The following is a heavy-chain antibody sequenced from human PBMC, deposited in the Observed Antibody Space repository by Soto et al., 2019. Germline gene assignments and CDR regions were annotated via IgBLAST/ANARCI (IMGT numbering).Heavy chain of an antibody. J-gene: IGHJ6*02. V-gene: IGHV3-30-3*01. CDR3: ARGRYAGSSWSARSYYYYGMDV. CDR2: ISYDGSNK. CDR1: GGTFSSYA. Sequence: SCKTSGGTFSSYAMHWVRQAPGKGLEWVAVISYDGSNKYYADSVKGRFTISRDNSKNTLYPQMNSLRAEDTAVYYCARGRYAGSSWSARSYYYYGMDVWGQGTTVTVSS. D-gene: IGHD6-13*01.